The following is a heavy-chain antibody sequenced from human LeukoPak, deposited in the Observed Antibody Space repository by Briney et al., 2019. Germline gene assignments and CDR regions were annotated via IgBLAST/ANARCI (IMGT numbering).Heavy chain of an antibody. CDR2: IKQDGSEK. J-gene: IGHJ4*02. Sequence: GGSLRLSCAASGFSLSSYWMNWVRQAPGKGLEWVANIKQDGSEKYYVDSVKGRFTISRDNAKNSLYLQMNSLRAEDTAVYYCASGGYSFFYWGQGTLVTASS. V-gene: IGHV3-7*03. D-gene: IGHD5-18*01. CDR1: GFSLSSYW. CDR3: ASGGYSFFY.